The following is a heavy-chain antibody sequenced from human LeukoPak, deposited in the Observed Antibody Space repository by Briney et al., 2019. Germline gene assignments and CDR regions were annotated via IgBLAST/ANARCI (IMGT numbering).Heavy chain of an antibody. CDR3: ARGGPALFDY. V-gene: IGHV4-61*02. J-gene: IGHJ4*02. CDR1: GGSISSGSYY. D-gene: IGHD6-25*01. Sequence: PSQTLSLTCTVSGGSISSGSYYWSWIRQPAGEGLEWIGRIYTSGSTNYNPSLKSRVTISVDTSKNQFSLKLSSVTAADTAVYYCARGGPALFDYWGQGTLVTVSS. CDR2: IYTSGST.